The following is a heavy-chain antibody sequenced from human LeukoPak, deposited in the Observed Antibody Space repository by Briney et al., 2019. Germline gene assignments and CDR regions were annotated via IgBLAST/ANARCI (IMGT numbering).Heavy chain of an antibody. V-gene: IGHV4-38-2*02. J-gene: IGHJ4*02. Sequence: SQTLSLTCTVSGYSISSGYYWGWIRQPPGKGLEWIGSIYHSGSTYYNPSLKSRVTISVDTSKNQFSLKLSSVTAADTAVYYCASLGYCSSTSCQIAIDYWGQGTLVTVSS. CDR2: IYHSGST. D-gene: IGHD2-2*01. CDR3: ASLGYCSSTSCQIAIDY. CDR1: GYSISSGYY.